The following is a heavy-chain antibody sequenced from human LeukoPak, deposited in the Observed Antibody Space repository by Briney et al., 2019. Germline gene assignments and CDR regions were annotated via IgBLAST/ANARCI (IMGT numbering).Heavy chain of an antibody. J-gene: IGHJ4*02. CDR3: ARAVAGVDDY. Sequence: SETLSLTCAVYGGSFSGYYWSWIRQPPGKGLEWIGEINHSGSTNYNPSLKSRVTISVDTSKNQFSLKLSSVTAADTAVYYCARAVAGVDDYWGQGTLVTASS. D-gene: IGHD6-19*01. V-gene: IGHV4-34*01. CDR1: GGSFSGYY. CDR2: INHSGST.